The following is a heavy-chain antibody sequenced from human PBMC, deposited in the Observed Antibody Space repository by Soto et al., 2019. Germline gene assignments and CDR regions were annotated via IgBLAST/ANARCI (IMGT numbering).Heavy chain of an antibody. V-gene: IGHV1-18*01. CDR2: INPDNGNT. D-gene: IGHD6-13*01. CDR1: GYTFTRSG. J-gene: IGHJ4*02. Sequence: ASVKVSCEASGYTFTRSGISWVRQAPGQGLEWLGWINPDNGNTNYAQKLQGRVTMTTDTSTSTAYMELRSLRSDDTAVYYCARVHTKSTTIAAADYWGQGTLVTVSS. CDR3: ARVHTKSTTIAAADY.